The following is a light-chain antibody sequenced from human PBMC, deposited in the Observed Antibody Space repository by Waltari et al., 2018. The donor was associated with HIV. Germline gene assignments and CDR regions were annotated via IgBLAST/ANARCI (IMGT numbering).Light chain of an antibody. J-gene: IGKJ2*03. V-gene: IGKV1-39*01. CDR1: QTIKNY. Sequence: DIQMIQSPSSLSASVGDRVTITCRASQTIKNYLNWYQQKPGKAPKVLIHAASSLQSGVPSRFSGSGSVTDFTLTISSLQPEDFATYYCQQSYNPPYSFGQGTKLEIK. CDR3: QQSYNPPYS. CDR2: AAS.